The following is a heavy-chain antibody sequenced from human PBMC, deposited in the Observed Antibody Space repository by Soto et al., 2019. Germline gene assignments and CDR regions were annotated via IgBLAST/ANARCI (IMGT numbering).Heavy chain of an antibody. CDR2: IYYSGST. CDR1: GGSISSYY. Sequence: QVQLQESGPGLVKPSETLSLTCTVSGGSISSYYWSWIRQPPGKGLEWIGYIYYSGSTNYNPSLKSRVTISVDTYKNQFSLKLSSVTAADTAVYYCARVSYGDPTFDAFDIWGQGTMVTVSS. J-gene: IGHJ3*02. V-gene: IGHV4-59*01. D-gene: IGHD4-17*01. CDR3: ARVSYGDPTFDAFDI.